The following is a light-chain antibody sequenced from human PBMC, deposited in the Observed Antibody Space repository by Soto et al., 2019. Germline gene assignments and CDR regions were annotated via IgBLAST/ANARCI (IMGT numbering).Light chain of an antibody. CDR2: DVS. V-gene: IGLV2-14*03. CDR3: SSFRSSSTSYV. Sequence: QSALTQPASVSGSPGQSITLSCTGTSSDIGDSDYVSWYQQHPGKAPQLVIYDVSNRPSGVSNRFSGSKSATTASLTISGLQAEEEADYYCSSFRSSSTSYVFGTGTKVTVL. J-gene: IGLJ1*01. CDR1: SSDIGDSDY.